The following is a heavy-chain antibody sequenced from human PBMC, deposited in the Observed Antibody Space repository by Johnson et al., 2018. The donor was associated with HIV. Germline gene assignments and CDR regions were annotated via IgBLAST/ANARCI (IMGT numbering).Heavy chain of an antibody. CDR3: ARDGPYSGYDENAFDI. V-gene: IGHV3-66*01. D-gene: IGHD5-12*01. J-gene: IGHJ3*02. Sequence: EVQLVESGGGLVQPGGSLRVSCAASGFTFSSYWMNWVRQAPGKGLEWVSVIYSGGSTYYADSVKGRFTTSRDNSKNTLYLQMNSLRAEDTALYYCARDGPYSGYDENAFDIWGQGTMVTVSS. CDR1: GFTFSSYW. CDR2: IYSGGST.